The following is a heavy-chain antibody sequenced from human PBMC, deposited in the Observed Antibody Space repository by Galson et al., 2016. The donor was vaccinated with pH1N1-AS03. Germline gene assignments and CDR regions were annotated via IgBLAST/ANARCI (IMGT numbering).Heavy chain of an antibody. Sequence: SLRLSCAASGFTFSSYGMHWVRQAPGKGLEWLSFLPYDGSNKFYADSVKGRFTISRDNSKNTLYLQMNSLRAEDTAVYYCAKDKDSYYGTDYWGQGTLVTVSS. CDR3: AKDKDSYYGTDY. V-gene: IGHV3-30*02. CDR2: LPYDGSNK. J-gene: IGHJ4*02. D-gene: IGHD1-26*01. CDR1: GFTFSSYG.